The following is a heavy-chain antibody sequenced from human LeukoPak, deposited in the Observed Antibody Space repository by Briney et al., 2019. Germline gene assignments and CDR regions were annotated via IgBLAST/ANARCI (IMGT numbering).Heavy chain of an antibody. CDR1: GFTFSSHG. J-gene: IGHJ5*02. D-gene: IGHD4-11*01. V-gene: IGHV3-23*01. CDR2: ISPSGGIT. Sequence: GTLRLSCAASGFTFSSHGMNWVRQAPGKGLEWVSGISPSGGITYYTDSVKGRFTISRDNSKNTLYLQMNSLRAEDTAIYYCAREGTTTLYNWFDPWGQGTLVTVSS. CDR3: AREGTTTLYNWFDP.